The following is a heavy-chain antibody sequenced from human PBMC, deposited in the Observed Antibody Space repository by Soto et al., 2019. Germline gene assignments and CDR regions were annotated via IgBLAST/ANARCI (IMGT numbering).Heavy chain of an antibody. CDR3: ARESGGATATLDYYYFYMDV. D-gene: IGHD5-12*01. J-gene: IGHJ6*03. V-gene: IGHV1-2*04. CDR1: GDPFDDYY. Sequence: QVQRVQSGAEVRKPGASVTVSCRSSGDPFDDYYIHWVRQAPGQGFEWMGWINPNGGVTKYAQKFQGWVSMTRDTSIRTVYMQLSRLRSDDTAVYYCARESGGATATLDYYYFYMDVWGTGTTVTVSS. CDR2: INPNGGVT.